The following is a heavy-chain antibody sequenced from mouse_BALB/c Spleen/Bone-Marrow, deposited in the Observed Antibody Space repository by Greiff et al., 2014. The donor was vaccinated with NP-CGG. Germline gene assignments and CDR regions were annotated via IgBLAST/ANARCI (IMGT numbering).Heavy chain of an antibody. D-gene: IGHD1-1*01. J-gene: IGHJ3*01. V-gene: IGHV1S41*01. CDR3: ARGSYYYGSSSPRFAY. Sequence: DLVKPGASVKLSCKASGYTFASYWINRIKQRPGQGLEWIGRIPPGSGTTYYNEMFKGKATLTVDTSSTTAYIQLSSLSSEDSAVYFCARGSYYYGSSSPRFAYWGQGTLVTVSA. CDR1: GYTFASYW. CDR2: IPPGSGTT.